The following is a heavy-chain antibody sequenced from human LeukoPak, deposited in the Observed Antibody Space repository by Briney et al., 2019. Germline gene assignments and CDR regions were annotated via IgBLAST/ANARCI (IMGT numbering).Heavy chain of an antibody. Sequence: ASVKVSCKASGYTFTSYGISWVRQAPGQGLEWMGWISAYNGNTNYAQKLQGRVTMTTDTSTSTAYMELRSLRSDDTAVYYCARGRIGRLIWDYYYYYMDVWGKGTTVTVSS. V-gene: IGHV1-18*01. CDR2: ISAYNGNT. CDR1: GYTFTSYG. J-gene: IGHJ6*03. CDR3: ARGRIGRLIWDYYYYYMDV. D-gene: IGHD3/OR15-3a*01.